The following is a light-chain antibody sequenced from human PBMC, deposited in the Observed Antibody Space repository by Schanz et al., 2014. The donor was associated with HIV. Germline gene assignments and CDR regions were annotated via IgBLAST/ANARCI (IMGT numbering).Light chain of an antibody. CDR2: DVS. Sequence: QSALTQPASVSGSPGQSITISCTGTSSDVGGYNYVSWYQQHPGKAPKLMIYDVSNRPSGVSNRFSGSKSGNMASLTISGLQAEDEGDYYCCSYSRVGTPHYVFGTGTKLTVL. CDR3: CSYSRVGTPHYV. J-gene: IGLJ1*01. CDR1: SSDVGGYNY. V-gene: IGLV2-14*01.